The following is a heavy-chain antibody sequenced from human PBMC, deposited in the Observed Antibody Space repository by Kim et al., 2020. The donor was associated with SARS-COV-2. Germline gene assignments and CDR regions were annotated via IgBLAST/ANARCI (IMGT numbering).Heavy chain of an antibody. J-gene: IGHJ5*02. CDR3: ARGSPPGQQLTPFNWFDP. Sequence: SETLSLTCAVYGGSFSGYYWSWIRQPPGKGLEWIGEINHSGSTNYNPSLKSRVTISVDTSKNQFSLKLSSVTAADTAVYYCARGSPPGQQLTPFNWFDPWGQGTLVTVSS. D-gene: IGHD6-13*01. V-gene: IGHV4-34*01. CDR1: GGSFSGYY. CDR2: INHSGST.